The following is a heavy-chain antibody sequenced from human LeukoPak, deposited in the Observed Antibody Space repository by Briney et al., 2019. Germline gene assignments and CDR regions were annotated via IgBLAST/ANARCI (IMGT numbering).Heavy chain of an antibody. D-gene: IGHD5-12*01. J-gene: IGHJ5*02. CDR2: TIAILDTA. V-gene: IGHV1-69*08. CDR3: VRSGYDYDWFDP. CDR1: GGSFSDYS. Sequence: SVKVSCKASGGSFSDYSISWVRQAPGQGLEWMGRTIAILDTAHYAQKFQGRFTITADKSTTTVYMELSSLRSDDTAVYYCVRSGYDYDWFDPWGQGTLVTVSS.